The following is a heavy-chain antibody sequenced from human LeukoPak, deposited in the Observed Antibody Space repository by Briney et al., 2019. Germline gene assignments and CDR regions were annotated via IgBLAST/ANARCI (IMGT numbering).Heavy chain of an antibody. CDR2: TYYNGNT. D-gene: IGHD4-23*01. V-gene: IGHV4-59*12. J-gene: IGHJ4*02. CDR3: ARDHGGKFDY. Sequence: SETLSLTCSVSGGSISSFYWSWIRQPPGKGLEWIGYTYYNGNTKYNPSLKSRVTISVDTSKNQFSLRVSSVTAPDTAVYYRARDHGGKFDYWGQGTLVTVSS. CDR1: GGSISSFY.